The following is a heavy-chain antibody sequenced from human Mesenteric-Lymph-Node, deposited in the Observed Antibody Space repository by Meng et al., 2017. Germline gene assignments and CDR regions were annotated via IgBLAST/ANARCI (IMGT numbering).Heavy chain of an antibody. D-gene: IGHD6-19*01. CDR3: VRSSGWVRTGFDP. V-gene: IGHV4-39*01. CDR1: GGPLSTSGNY. CDR2: IGHSGTT. J-gene: IGHJ5*02. Sequence: QPQLEGSVPGLGSASEALSLPCSVSGGPLSTSGNYWGWIRQPPGRGLEWIGSIGHSGTTYYTPSLRRRVTVSIDTSKNQFSLEVTSVTAADTAVYYCVRSSGWVRTGFDPWGQGTLVTVSS.